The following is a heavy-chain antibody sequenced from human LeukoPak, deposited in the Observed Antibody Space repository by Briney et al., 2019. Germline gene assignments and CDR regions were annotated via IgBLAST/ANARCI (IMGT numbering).Heavy chain of an antibody. J-gene: IGHJ4*02. V-gene: IGHV1-46*01. CDR2: INPSGGST. D-gene: IGHD3-9*01. CDR1: GYTFTSYY. CDR3: ARSALLRYFDLDY. Sequence: ASVKVSCKASGYTFTSYYMHWVRQAPGQGLEWMGIINPSGGSTSYAQKFQGRVTMTRDTSTSTVYMELSRLRSDDTAVYYCARSALLRYFDLDYWGQGTLVTVSS.